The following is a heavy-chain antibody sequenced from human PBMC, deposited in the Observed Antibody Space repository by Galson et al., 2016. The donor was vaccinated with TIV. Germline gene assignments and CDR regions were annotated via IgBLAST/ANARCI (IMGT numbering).Heavy chain of an antibody. CDR2: TYHNSKWFN. J-gene: IGHJ3*02. CDR1: GDSVSSNSGA. CDR3: ERFTWYLRASEI. V-gene: IGHV6-1*01. Sequence: CAISGDSVSSNSGAWNWLRQSPSRGLEWLGRTYHNSKWFNDYATSVKSRIIIISDTSKNQDSLQINSVTPEDTAVYYCERFTWYLRASEIWGQGTMVTVSS. D-gene: IGHD6-13*01.